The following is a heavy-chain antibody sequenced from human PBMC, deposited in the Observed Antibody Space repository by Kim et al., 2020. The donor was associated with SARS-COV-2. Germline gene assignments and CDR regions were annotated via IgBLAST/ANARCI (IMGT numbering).Heavy chain of an antibody. J-gene: IGHJ6*02. V-gene: IGHV4-59*08. Sequence: SETLSLTCTVSGGSITSYYWTWIRQPPGKGLEWIGHIYYTGSTDYNPSLKSRVTISVDASKTQFSLRLSSVTAADTAVYYCARLPSIRYYYYGLDVWGQG. CDR3: ARLPSIRYYYYGLDV. CDR1: GGSITSYY. CDR2: IYYTGST. D-gene: IGHD3-3*02.